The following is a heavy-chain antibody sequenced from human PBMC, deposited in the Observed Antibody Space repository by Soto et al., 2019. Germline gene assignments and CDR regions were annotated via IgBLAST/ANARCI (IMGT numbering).Heavy chain of an antibody. CDR3: TTNGAASVGTLSY. V-gene: IGHV3-15*01. J-gene: IGHJ4*02. CDR1: GFTFNNAR. D-gene: IGHD1-26*01. Sequence: PGGSLRLSCAASGFTFNNARMSWVRQAPGKGLDWVGRITTKAERGTTDYAASVKGRFTLSRDDSRNTLFLQMNSLKTEDTAVYYCTTNGAASVGTLSYWGQGTLVTVS. CDR2: ITTKAERGTT.